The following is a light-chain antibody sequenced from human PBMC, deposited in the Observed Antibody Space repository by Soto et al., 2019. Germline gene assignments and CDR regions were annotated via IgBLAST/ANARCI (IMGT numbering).Light chain of an antibody. Sequence: EIVMTQSPATLSVFPGERATLSCRASQSVNGNLAWYQRRRGQAPRLLIYGASTRATGIPARFSGSGSGTEFALTISSLQSEDFAIYYCQQYHNWPRTFGQGTKVEIK. CDR3: QQYHNWPRT. V-gene: IGKV3-15*01. CDR2: GAS. J-gene: IGKJ1*01. CDR1: QSVNGN.